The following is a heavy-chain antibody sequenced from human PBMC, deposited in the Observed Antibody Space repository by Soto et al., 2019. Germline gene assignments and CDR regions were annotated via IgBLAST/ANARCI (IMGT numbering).Heavy chain of an antibody. CDR3: ARDPAPYFYDSSGYWRFGSNYCGMAV. D-gene: IGHD3-22*01. CDR2: ISSSSSYI. J-gene: IGHJ6*02. V-gene: IGHV3-21*01. CDR1: GFTFSSYS. Sequence: EVQLVESGGGLVKPGGSLRLSCAASGFTFSSYSLNWVRQAPGKGLEWVSAISSSSSYIYYADSVKGRFTISRDNAKNSLYLQMNSLRAEDTAVYYGARDPAPYFYDSSGYWRFGSNYCGMAVWGQGTTVTVSS.